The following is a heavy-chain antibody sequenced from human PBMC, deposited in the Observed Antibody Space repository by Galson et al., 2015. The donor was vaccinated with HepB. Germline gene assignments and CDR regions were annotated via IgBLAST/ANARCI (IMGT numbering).Heavy chain of an antibody. J-gene: IGHJ2*01. CDR1: RFTFSSYS. V-gene: IGHV3-48*04. CDR3: ARDLTGYSSTWRRYWFFDL. Sequence: SLRLSCAASRFTFSSYSMNWVRQAPGKGLEWVSFISSSSTTIYYADSVKGRFTISRDDAKNSLYLQMNSLRAEDTAVYYCARDLTGYSSTWRRYWFFDLWGRGTLVTVSS. CDR2: ISSSSTTI. D-gene: IGHD6-13*01.